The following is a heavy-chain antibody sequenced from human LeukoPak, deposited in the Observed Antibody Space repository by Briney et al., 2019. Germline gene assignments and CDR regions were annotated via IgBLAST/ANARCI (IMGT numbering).Heavy chain of an antibody. D-gene: IGHD3-22*01. V-gene: IGHV4-4*09. J-gene: IGHJ4*02. CDR1: GGSICSYY. Sequence: PSETLSLTCTVSGGSICSYYWSWIRQPPGKGLEWVGYIYTSGSTNYNPSLKSRVTISVDTSKNQFSLKLSSVTAADTAVYYCARTYDSSGYYGSYYFDYWGQGTLVSVSS. CDR3: ARTYDSSGYYGSYYFDY. CDR2: IYTSGST.